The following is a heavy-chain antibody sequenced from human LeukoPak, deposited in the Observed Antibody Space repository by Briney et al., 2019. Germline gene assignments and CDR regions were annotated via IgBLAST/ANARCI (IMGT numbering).Heavy chain of an antibody. CDR1: GFTFSSYG. Sequence: PGGSLRLSCAASGFTFSSYGMHWVRQAPGKGLEWVAVIWNDGSNKYYADSVKGRFTISRDNSKNTLYLQMNSLRAEDTAVYYCARDKEYQLLSYDAFDIWGQGTMVTVSS. V-gene: IGHV3-33*01. CDR2: IWNDGSNK. D-gene: IGHD2-2*01. J-gene: IGHJ3*02. CDR3: ARDKEYQLLSYDAFDI.